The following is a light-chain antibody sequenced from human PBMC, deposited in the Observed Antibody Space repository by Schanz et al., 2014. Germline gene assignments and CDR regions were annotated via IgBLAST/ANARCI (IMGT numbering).Light chain of an antibody. J-gene: IGLJ1*01. CDR3: LSYDNRLSGPYV. CDR2: EVN. V-gene: IGLV2-23*02. CDR1: RNDVGTYNL. Sequence: QSALTQPASVSGSPGQSITISCTGTRNDVGTYNLVSWYQQHPGKAPKLMIYEVNQRPSGVPDRFSGSRSGTSVSLAITDLQAEDEADYYCLSYDNRLSGPYVFGSGTKLTVL.